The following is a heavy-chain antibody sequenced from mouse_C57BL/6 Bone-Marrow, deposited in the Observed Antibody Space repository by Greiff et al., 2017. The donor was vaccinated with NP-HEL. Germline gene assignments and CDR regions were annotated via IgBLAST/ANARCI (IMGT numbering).Heavy chain of an antibody. CDR2: IDPSDSYT. Sequence: QVQLKQPGAELVMPGASVKLSCKASGYTFTSYWMHWVKQRPGQGLEWIGEIDPSDSYTNYNQKFKGKSTLTVDKSSSTAYTQLSSLTSEDSAVYYCARDDYDGAYWGQGTLVTVSA. V-gene: IGHV1-69*01. D-gene: IGHD2-4*01. CDR3: ARDDYDGAY. J-gene: IGHJ3*01. CDR1: GYTFTSYW.